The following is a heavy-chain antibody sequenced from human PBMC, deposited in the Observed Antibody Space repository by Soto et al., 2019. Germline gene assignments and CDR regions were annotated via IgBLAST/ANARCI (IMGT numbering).Heavy chain of an antibody. CDR3: AKDTYYYDSSGYNYFDY. CDR1: GFTFSSYG. CDR2: ISYDGSNK. D-gene: IGHD3-22*01. Sequence: GGSLRLSCAASGFTFSSYGMHWVRQAPGKGLEWVAVISYDGSNKYYADSVKGRFTISRDNSKNTLYLQMNSLRADDTAVYYCAKDTYYYDSSGYNYFDYWGQGTLVTVS. V-gene: IGHV3-30*18. J-gene: IGHJ4*02.